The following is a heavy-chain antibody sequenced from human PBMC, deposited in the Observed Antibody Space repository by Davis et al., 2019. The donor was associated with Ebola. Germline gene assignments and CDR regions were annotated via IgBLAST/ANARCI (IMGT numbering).Heavy chain of an antibody. J-gene: IGHJ4*02. Sequence: GESLKISCAASGFTFSHYGIHWVRQAPGKGLEWVAVISYDGSNKYYADSVKGRFTISRDNSKNTLYLQMNSLRAEDTAVYYCAKVHNSGWYSYDYWGQGTLVTVSS. V-gene: IGHV3-30*18. D-gene: IGHD6-19*01. CDR2: ISYDGSNK. CDR1: GFTFSHYG. CDR3: AKVHNSGWYSYDY.